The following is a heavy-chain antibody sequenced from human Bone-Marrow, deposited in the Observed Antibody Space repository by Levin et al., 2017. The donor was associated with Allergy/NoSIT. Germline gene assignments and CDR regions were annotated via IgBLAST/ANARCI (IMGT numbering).Heavy chain of an antibody. D-gene: IGHD3-3*01. J-gene: IGHJ6*02. Sequence: GESLKISCAASGFTFSGHGMHWVRQAPGKGLEWVAVISYDGSNAYYAESVKGRFTISRDNSKNTLSLQMNSLRAEDTAVYYCARVRRGDFWSGYYGYYYYYGMDVWGQGTTVTVSS. V-gene: IGHV3-30*03. CDR3: ARVRRGDFWSGYYGYYYYYGMDV. CDR1: GFTFSGHG. CDR2: ISYDGSNA.